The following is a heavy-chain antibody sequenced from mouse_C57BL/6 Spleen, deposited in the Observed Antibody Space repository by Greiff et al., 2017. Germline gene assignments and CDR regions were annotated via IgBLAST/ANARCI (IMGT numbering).Heavy chain of an antibody. CDR3: AREGYYGRSPYFDF. CDR1: GYSITSGYY. Sequence: EVQLLQSGPGLVKPSQSLSLPCSVTGYSITSGYYWNWIRQFPGNKLEWMGYISYDVSKNYNPSLKNRISITRDKSKNQFFLKLYSVTTVDTATYYSAREGYYGRSPYFDFWCTGTTVTVSS. CDR2: ISYDVSK. J-gene: IGHJ1*03. D-gene: IGHD1-1*01. V-gene: IGHV3-6*01.